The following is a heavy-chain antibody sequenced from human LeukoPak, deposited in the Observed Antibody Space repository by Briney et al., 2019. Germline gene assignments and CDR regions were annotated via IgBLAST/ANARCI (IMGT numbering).Heavy chain of an antibody. J-gene: IGHJ5*02. CDR3: ARDRRETMITFGGVMTAGWFDP. D-gene: IGHD3-16*01. Sequence: GGSLSPSCEASGFTFSDYYMSWIRQAPGKGLEWVSYISSSGSPIYYADSVKGRFTISRDNAKNSLYLQMNSLRAEDTAVYYCARDRRETMITFGGVMTAGWFDPWGQGTLVTVSS. V-gene: IGHV3-11*04. CDR1: GFTFSDYY. CDR2: ISSSGSPI.